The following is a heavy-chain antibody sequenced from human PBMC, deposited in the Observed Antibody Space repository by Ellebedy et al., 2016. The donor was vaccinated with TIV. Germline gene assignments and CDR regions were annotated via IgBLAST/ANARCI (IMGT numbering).Heavy chain of an antibody. J-gene: IGHJ4*02. Sequence: PGGSLRLSCAASGFSFNNYWMNWARQAPGKGLEWVANIKQDGSEQYYVDSVKGRFTISRDNAKNSLYLQMNSLRGEDTAMYYCVRGAGWVTDYWGQGALATVSS. V-gene: IGHV3-7*03. D-gene: IGHD4-23*01. CDR3: VRGAGWVTDY. CDR1: GFSFNNYW. CDR2: IKQDGSEQ.